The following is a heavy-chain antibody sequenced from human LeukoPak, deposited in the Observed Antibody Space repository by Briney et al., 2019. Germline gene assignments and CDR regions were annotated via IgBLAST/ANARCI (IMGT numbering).Heavy chain of an antibody. J-gene: IGHJ6*02. D-gene: IGHD3-10*01. V-gene: IGHV3-13*01. CDR1: GFTFSSYD. CDR3: ARGGYFGSGPMDV. CDR2: IDTAGVT. Sequence: GGSLRLSCAGSGFTFSSYDMHWVRQAAGKGLEWVAGIDTAGVTYYPGSVRGRFTISRENGRNSFFLQMNSLRAGDTAVYYRARGGYFGSGPMDVWGQGTTVTVSS.